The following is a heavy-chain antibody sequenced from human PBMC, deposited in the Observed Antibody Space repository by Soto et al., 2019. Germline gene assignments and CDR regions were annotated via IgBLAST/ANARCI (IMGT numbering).Heavy chain of an antibody. CDR2: INPSGAST. Sequence: ASVKVSCKASGYTFTSYYMHWVRQAPGQGLEWMGIINPSGASTSYAQKFQGRVTMTRDTSTSTVYMELSSLRSEDTAVYYCARDLQGGYYGSGSVCFDYWGQGTLVTVSS. CDR3: ARDLQGGYYGSGSVCFDY. J-gene: IGHJ4*02. V-gene: IGHV1-46*01. CDR1: GYTFTSYY. D-gene: IGHD3-10*01.